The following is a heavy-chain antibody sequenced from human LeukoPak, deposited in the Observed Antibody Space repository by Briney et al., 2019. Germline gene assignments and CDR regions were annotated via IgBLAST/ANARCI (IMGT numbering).Heavy chain of an antibody. V-gene: IGHV4-31*03. J-gene: IGHJ4*02. Sequence: PSQTLSLTCTVSGGSISSGGYYWSWIRQHPGKGLEWIGYIYYSGSTYYNPSLKSRVTISVDTSKNQFSLKLSSVTAEDTAVYYCARVPEMTTGEDCWGQGTLVTVSS. CDR2: IYYSGST. CDR1: GGSISSGGYY. D-gene: IGHD4-17*01. CDR3: ARVPEMTTGEDC.